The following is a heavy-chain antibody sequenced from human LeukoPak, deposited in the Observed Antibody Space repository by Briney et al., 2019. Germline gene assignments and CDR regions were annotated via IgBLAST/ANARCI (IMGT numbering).Heavy chain of an antibody. J-gene: IGHJ5*01. CDR1: GFRFSSYW. V-gene: IGHV3-7*01. CDR3: ASDGHPFES. Sequence: PGGSLRLSCAASGFRFSSYWMSWVRQAPGKGLEWVANIKQDGSEKYYVDSVKGRFTISRDNARSSLYLQMNSLRAQDTAVYYCASDGHPFESWGQGTLVTVSS. CDR2: IKQDGSEK.